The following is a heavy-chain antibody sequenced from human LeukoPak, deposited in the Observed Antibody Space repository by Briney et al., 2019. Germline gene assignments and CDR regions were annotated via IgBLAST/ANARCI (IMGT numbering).Heavy chain of an antibody. CDR3: ARNSGSYLGIDY. J-gene: IGHJ4*02. CDR2: INPSGGST. D-gene: IGHD1-26*01. CDR1: GYTFTGYY. Sequence: ASVKVSCKASGYTFTGYYMHWVRQAPGQGLEWMGIINPSGGSTSYAQKFQGRVTMTRDMSTSTVYMELSSLRSEDTAVYYCARNSGSYLGIDYWGQGTLVTVSS. V-gene: IGHV1-46*01.